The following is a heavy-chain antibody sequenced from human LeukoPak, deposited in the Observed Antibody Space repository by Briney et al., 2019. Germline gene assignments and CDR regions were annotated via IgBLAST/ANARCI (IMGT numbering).Heavy chain of an antibody. J-gene: IGHJ5*02. Sequence: PGGSLRLSCAASGFTFSSYAMSWVRQAPGKGLEWVSAISGSGGSTYYADSVKGRFTISRDNSKNTLYLQMNSLRAEDTAVYYCAKESDPTLNPTNWFDPWGQGTLVTVSS. CDR1: GFTFSSYA. CDR2: ISGSGGST. CDR3: AKESDPTLNPTNWFDP. V-gene: IGHV3-23*01.